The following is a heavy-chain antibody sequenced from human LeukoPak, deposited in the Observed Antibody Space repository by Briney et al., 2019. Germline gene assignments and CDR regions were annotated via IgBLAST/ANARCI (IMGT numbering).Heavy chain of an antibody. Sequence: GGSLRLSCAASGFTLSSYDMHWVRQGTGKGLEWVATFGTAGDAYYAGSVKGRFTVSRENAENSFYLQMNSLRGGDTAVYYCARENVLAVAARDYYHGMDVWGQGTTVTVSS. D-gene: IGHD6-19*01. J-gene: IGHJ6*02. CDR1: GFTLSSYD. CDR2: FGTAGDA. CDR3: ARENVLAVAARDYYHGMDV. V-gene: IGHV3-13*01.